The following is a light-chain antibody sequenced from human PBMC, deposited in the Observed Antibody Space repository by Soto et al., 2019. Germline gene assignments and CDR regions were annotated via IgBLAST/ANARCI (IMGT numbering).Light chain of an antibody. CDR2: EVS. Sequence: QSALTQPASVSGSPGQSITISCTGTSSDVGGYNYDSWCQQHPGKAPKLMIYEVSSRPSGISNRFSGSKSGTSASLAISGLQSEDEADYYCAAWDDSLNGYVFGTGTKLTVL. CDR3: AAWDDSLNGYV. V-gene: IGLV2-14*01. CDR1: SSDVGGYNY. J-gene: IGLJ1*01.